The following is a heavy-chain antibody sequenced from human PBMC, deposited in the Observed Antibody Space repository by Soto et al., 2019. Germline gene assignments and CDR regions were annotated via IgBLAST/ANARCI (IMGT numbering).Heavy chain of an antibody. CDR3: AKDTLQPRVSGRYFDY. Sequence: GGSLRLSCAASGFTFSSYAMSWVRQAPGKGLEWVSAISGSGGSTYYADSVKGRFTISRDNSKNTLYLQMNSLRAEDTAVYYCAKDTLQPRVSGRYFDYWGQGTLVTVSS. D-gene: IGHD3-10*01. J-gene: IGHJ4*02. V-gene: IGHV3-23*01. CDR1: GFTFSSYA. CDR2: ISGSGGST.